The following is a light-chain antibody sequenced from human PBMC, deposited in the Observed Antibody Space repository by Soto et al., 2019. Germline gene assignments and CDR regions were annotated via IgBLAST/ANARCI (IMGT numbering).Light chain of an antibody. V-gene: IGLV3-21*02. CDR2: DDS. Sequence: SYELTQPPSVSVAPGQTARITCGGNNIGRKSVHWYQLKPGQAPVLVVYDDSDRPSGIPERFSGSNSGNTATLTISRVEAGDEADYYCQVWGDAVVFGGGTKLTVL. J-gene: IGLJ3*02. CDR1: NIGRKS. CDR3: QVWGDAVV.